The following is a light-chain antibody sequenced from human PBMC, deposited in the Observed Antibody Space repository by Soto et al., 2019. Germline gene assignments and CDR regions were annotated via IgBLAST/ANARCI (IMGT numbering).Light chain of an antibody. CDR2: AAS. J-gene: IGKJ5*01. V-gene: IGKV1-39*01. Sequence: DIQMTQSPSSLSASVGDRVTITCRASQSINSYLNWYHQKPGKAPKLLIYAASSLQSGVPSRFSGSGSGTDFTLTISSLQPEDFATYYCQQSYSTTITFGQGTRLENK. CDR3: QQSYSTTIT. CDR1: QSINSY.